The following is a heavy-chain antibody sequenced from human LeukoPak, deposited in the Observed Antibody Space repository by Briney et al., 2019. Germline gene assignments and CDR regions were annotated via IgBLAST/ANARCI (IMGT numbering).Heavy chain of an antibody. J-gene: IGHJ6*04. CDR3: AELGITMIGGV. Sequence: GGSLRLSCAASGFTFSTYEMNWVRQAPGKGLEWFSYISSSGSTIYYADSVKGRFTISRDNAKNSLYLQMNSLRAEDTAVYYCAELGITMIGGVWGKGTTVTISS. CDR2: ISSSGSTI. D-gene: IGHD3-10*02. CDR1: GFTFSTYE. V-gene: IGHV3-48*03.